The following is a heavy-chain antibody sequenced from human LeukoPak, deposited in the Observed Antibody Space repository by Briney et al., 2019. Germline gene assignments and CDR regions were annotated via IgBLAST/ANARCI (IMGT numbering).Heavy chain of an antibody. CDR1: GFTFSSYA. J-gene: IGHJ4*02. Sequence: GGSLRLSCAASGFTFSSYAMHWVRQAPGKGLEYVSAISSHGSSTYYANSVKGRFTISRDNSKDTLYLQMGSLRAEDMAVYYCAREYCSGGNCYKHFDYWGQGALVTVSS. CDR3: AREYCSGGNCYKHFDY. CDR2: ISSHGSST. D-gene: IGHD2-15*01. V-gene: IGHV3-64*01.